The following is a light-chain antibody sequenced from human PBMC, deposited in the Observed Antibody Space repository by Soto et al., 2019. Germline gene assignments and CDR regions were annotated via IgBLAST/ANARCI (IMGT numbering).Light chain of an antibody. V-gene: IGKV3-20*01. Sequence: EIVMTQSPATLSVSPGEGATLSCRASQSVSSTYIAWYQQKFGQAPRLLIYGASIRATGIPDRFSGSGSGTDFTLTISRLEPEDFAVYYCQQYNYSPLTFGGGTKVDIK. J-gene: IGKJ4*01. CDR3: QQYNYSPLT. CDR1: QSVSSTY. CDR2: GAS.